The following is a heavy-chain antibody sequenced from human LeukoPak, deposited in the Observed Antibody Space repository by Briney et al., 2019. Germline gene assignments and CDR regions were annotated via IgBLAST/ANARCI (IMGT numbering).Heavy chain of an antibody. J-gene: IGHJ5*02. D-gene: IGHD6-13*01. V-gene: IGHV4-34*01. CDR3: ARGIPYSTYWFDP. CDR2: INHSGST. Sequence: SETLSLTCAVYGGSFSGYYWSWIRQPPGKGLERIGEINHSGSTNYNPSLKSRVTISVDTSKNQFSLKLSSVTAADTAVYYCARGIPYSTYWFDPWGQGTLVTVSS. CDR1: GGSFSGYY.